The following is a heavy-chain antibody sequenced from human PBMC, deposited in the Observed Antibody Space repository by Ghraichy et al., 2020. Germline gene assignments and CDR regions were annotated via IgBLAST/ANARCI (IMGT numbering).Heavy chain of an antibody. CDR2: ISSNGGST. Sequence: GSLRLSCSASGFTFSSYAMHWVRQAPGKGLEYVSAISSNGGSTYYADSVKGRFTISRDNSKNTLYLQMSSLRAEDTAVYYCVKFAIEWLDRNGYFDYWGQGTLVTVSS. D-gene: IGHD6-19*01. CDR1: GFTFSSYA. CDR3: VKFAIEWLDRNGYFDY. J-gene: IGHJ4*02. V-gene: IGHV3-64D*06.